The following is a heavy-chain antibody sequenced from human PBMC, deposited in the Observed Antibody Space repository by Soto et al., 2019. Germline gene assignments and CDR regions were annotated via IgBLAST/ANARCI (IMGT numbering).Heavy chain of an antibody. V-gene: IGHV1-18*04. CDR2: ISAYNGNT. D-gene: IGHD5-12*01. CDR1: VYTFTSYG. CDR3: AMRERGYSGYDIVY. Sequence: ASVKVSSKASVYTFTSYGISWVRQSPGQGLEWMGWISAYNGNTNYAQKLQGRVTMTTDTSTSTAYMERRSLRSDDTAVYYCAMRERGYSGYDIVYRGEGTLVT. J-gene: IGHJ4*02.